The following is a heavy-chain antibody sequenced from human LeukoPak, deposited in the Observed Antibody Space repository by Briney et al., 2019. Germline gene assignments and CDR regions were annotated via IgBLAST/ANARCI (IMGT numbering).Heavy chain of an antibody. CDR3: ATWDDYGDFVAFEY. CDR1: GFTFSSYS. D-gene: IGHD4-17*01. CDR2: ISSSATYI. Sequence: PGGSLTLSCSGSGFTFSSYSMNWVRQPPGKGLEWVASISSSATYIYYAESVRGRFTISRDDAKKSVFLHMSSLRAEDTAVYFCATWDDYGDFVAFEYWGEGTLVTVSS. J-gene: IGHJ4*02. V-gene: IGHV3-21*01.